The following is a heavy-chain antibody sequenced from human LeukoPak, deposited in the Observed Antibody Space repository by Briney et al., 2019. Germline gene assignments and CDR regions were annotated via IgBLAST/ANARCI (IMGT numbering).Heavy chain of an antibody. CDR3: TTYDFWSGYNP. Sequence: GGSLRLSCAASGFTFSNAWMNWVRQAPGKGLEWVGRIKSKTDGGTTDYAAPVKGRFSISRDDSKNTLYMQMNSLKTEDTAVSYCTTYDFWSGYNPWGQGTLVTVSS. CDR1: GFTFSNAW. V-gene: IGHV3-15*07. D-gene: IGHD3-3*01. J-gene: IGHJ5*02. CDR2: IKSKTDGGTT.